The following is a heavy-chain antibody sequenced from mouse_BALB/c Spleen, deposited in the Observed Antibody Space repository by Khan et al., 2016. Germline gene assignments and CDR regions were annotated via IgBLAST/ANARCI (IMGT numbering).Heavy chain of an antibody. CDR1: GYTFTNYG. J-gene: IGHJ4*01. CDR2: INTYTGEP. D-gene: IGHD2-3*01. V-gene: IGHV9-3-1*01. CDR3: ARRRIYDGYYDAMDY. Sequence: VQLVESGPELKKPGETVKISCKASGYTFTNYGMNWVKQAPGKGLKWMGWINTYTGEPTYADDFKGRFAFSLETSASTAYLQINNLKNEDTATYFCARRRIYDGYYDAMDYWGQGTSVTVSS.